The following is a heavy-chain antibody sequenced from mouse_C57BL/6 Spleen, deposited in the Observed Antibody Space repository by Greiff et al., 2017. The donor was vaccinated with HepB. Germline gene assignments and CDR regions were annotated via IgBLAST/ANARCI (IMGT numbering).Heavy chain of an antibody. J-gene: IGHJ2*01. CDR2: IDPETGGT. D-gene: IGHD1-1*01. V-gene: IGHV1-15*01. Sequence: QVQLKQSGAELVRPGASVTLSCKASGYTFTDYEMHWVKQTPVHGLEWIGAIDPETGGTAYNQKFKGKAILTADKSSSTAYMELRSLTSEDSAVYYCTRRGYGSSYAYYFDYWGQGTTLTVSS. CDR1: GYTFTDYE. CDR3: TRRGYGSSYAYYFDY.